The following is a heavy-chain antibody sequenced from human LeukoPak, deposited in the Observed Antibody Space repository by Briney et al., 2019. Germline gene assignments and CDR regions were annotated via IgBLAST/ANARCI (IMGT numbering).Heavy chain of an antibody. CDR2: ISTHGGFN. CDR1: GYVLTNYG. D-gene: IGHD7-27*01. CDR3: ASETGDDALDI. J-gene: IGHJ3*02. V-gene: IGHV1-2*02. Sequence: GPSGNVSCSSSGYVLTNYGIYWVGQGPGQGLEWRGWISTHGGFNMYAQRFQGRATITTATSLSTAFLAVRTLTSDATDAYSSASETGDDALDIWGQGTLITVYS.